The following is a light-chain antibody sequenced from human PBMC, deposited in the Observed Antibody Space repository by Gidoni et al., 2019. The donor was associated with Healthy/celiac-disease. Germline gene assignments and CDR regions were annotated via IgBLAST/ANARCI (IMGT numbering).Light chain of an antibody. CDR1: QSVSSSY. J-gene: IGKJ1*01. V-gene: IGKV3-20*01. Sequence: EIVLTQSPGTLSLYPGERATLSCRASQSVSSSYLAWYQQKPGQAPRLLIYGASSRATGIPDMFSGSGSGTDFTFTISRLEPEDFAVYYCQQYGSSPRTFGQGTKVEIK. CDR2: GAS. CDR3: QQYGSSPRT.